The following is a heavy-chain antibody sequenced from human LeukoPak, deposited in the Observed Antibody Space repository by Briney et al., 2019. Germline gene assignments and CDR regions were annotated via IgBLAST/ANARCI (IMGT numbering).Heavy chain of an antibody. D-gene: IGHD4-17*01. CDR2: ISYDGSNK. CDR3: AKDQTTVTLIDY. Sequence: GGSLRLSCAASGFTFSSYGMHWVRQAPGKGLEWVAVISYDGSNKYYADSVKGRFTISRDNSKNTLYLQMNSLRAEDTAVYYCAKDQTTVTLIDYWGQGTLVTVSS. V-gene: IGHV3-30*18. J-gene: IGHJ4*02. CDR1: GFTFSSYG.